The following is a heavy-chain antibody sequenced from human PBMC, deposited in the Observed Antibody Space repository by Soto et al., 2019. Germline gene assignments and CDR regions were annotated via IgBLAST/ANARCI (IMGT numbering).Heavy chain of an antibody. J-gene: IGHJ6*02. CDR2: IYPGDSDT. Sequence: GESLKISCKGSGYTFTSYWIGWVRQMPGKGPEWMGIIYPGDSDTKYNPSFQGQVTISADKSITTTYLQWSSLKASDTAIYYCAASIFYYGMDVWGQGTTVTVSS. CDR3: AASIFYYGMDV. CDR1: GYTFTSYW. V-gene: IGHV5-51*01.